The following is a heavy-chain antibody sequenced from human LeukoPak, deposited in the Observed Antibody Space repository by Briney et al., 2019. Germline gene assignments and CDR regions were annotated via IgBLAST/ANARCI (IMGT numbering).Heavy chain of an antibody. Sequence: PSETLSLTCTVSGGSISSYYWSWIRQPPGKGLEWIGYIYYSGSTNYNPSLKSRVTISVDTSKNQFSLKLSSVTAADTAVYYCGRHLVRGAPPDDYWGQGTLVTVSS. CDR1: GGSISSYY. D-gene: IGHD3-10*01. J-gene: IGHJ4*02. V-gene: IGHV4-59*01. CDR3: GRHLVRGAPPDDY. CDR2: IYYSGST.